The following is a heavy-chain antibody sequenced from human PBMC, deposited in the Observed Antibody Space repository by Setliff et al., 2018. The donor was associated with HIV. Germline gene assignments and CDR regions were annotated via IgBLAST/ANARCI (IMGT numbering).Heavy chain of an antibody. Sequence: SETLSLTCTVSGGSIFSGSYYWSWIRQPAGKGLEWIGRIYTSGSTNYNTSLKSRVTISVDPYKNQLSLRLTSVTAADTAVYYCARGVRVGGVIGWFDTWGHGTLVTVSS. CDR2: IYTSGST. CDR1: GGSIFSGSYY. J-gene: IGHJ5*01. D-gene: IGHD3-10*01. CDR3: ARGVRVGGVIGWFDT. V-gene: IGHV4-61*02.